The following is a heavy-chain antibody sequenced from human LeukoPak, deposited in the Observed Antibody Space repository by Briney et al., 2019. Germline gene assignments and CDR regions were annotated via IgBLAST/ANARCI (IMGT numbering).Heavy chain of an antibody. CDR2: ISGSSSYI. CDR3: ARDQSRYYYYGMDV. Sequence: GGSLRLSCAASGFTFSSYSMNWVRQAPGKGLEWVSSISGSSSYIYYADSVKGRFTISRDNAKNSLYLQMNSLRAEDTAVYYCARDQSRYYYYGMDVWGQGTTVTVSS. D-gene: IGHD3-9*01. CDR1: GFTFSSYS. J-gene: IGHJ6*02. V-gene: IGHV3-21*01.